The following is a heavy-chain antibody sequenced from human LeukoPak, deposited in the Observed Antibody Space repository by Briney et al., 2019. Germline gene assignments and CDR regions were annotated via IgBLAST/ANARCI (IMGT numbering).Heavy chain of an antibody. CDR2: INHSGST. V-gene: IGHV4-34*01. D-gene: IGHD3-22*01. CDR3: AREFGGYYPYYFDY. J-gene: IGHJ4*02. CDR1: GGSFSGYY. Sequence: SETLSLTCAVYGGSFSGYYWSWIRQPPGKGLEWIGEINHSGSTNYNPSLKSRVTISADTSKNQFSLKLSSVTAADTAVYYCAREFGGYYPYYFDYWGQGTLVTVSS.